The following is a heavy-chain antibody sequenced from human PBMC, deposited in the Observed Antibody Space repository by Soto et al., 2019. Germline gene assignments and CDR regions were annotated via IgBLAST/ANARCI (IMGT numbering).Heavy chain of an antibody. V-gene: IGHV3-53*01. CDR2: IYSGGST. CDR1: GFTVSSNY. J-gene: IGHJ4*02. Sequence: GGSLRLSCAASGFTVSSNYMSWVRQAPGKGLEWVSVIYSGGSTYYADSVKGRFTISRDNSKNTLYLQMNSLRAEDTAVYYCARSNPKYYYDSSGYNYFDYWGQGTLVTVSS. CDR3: ARSNPKYYYDSSGYNYFDY. D-gene: IGHD3-22*01.